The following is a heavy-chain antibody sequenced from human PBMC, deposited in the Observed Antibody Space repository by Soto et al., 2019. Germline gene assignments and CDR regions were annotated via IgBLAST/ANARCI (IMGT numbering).Heavy chain of an antibody. CDR1: GGSISSGGYY. V-gene: IGHV4-31*03. J-gene: IGHJ4*02. Sequence: QVQLQESGPGLVKPSQTLSLTCTVSGGSISSGGYYWSWIRQHPGKGLEWIGYIYYSGSTYYNPSLQSRVTISVDTSKNQFSLKLSSVTAADTAVYYCARDRWGPDGDTAMATGGYFDYWGQGTLVTVSS. CDR2: IYYSGST. CDR3: ARDRWGPDGDTAMATGGYFDY. D-gene: IGHD5-18*01.